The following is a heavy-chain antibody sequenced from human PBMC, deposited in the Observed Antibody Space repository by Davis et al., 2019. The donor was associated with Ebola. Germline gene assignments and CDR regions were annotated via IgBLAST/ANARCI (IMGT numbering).Heavy chain of an antibody. Sequence: AASVKVSCKVSGYTLTELSMHWVRQAPGKGLEWMGGFDPEDGETIYAQKFQGRVTMTEDTSTDTAYMELRSLRSDDTAVYYCARAFQQLARYDDYWGQGTLVTVSS. D-gene: IGHD6-13*01. V-gene: IGHV1-24*01. CDR1: GYTLTELS. J-gene: IGHJ4*02. CDR3: ARAFQQLARYDDY. CDR2: FDPEDGET.